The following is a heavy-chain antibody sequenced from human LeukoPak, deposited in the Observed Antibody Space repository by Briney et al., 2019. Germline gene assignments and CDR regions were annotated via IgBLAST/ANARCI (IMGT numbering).Heavy chain of an antibody. J-gene: IGHJ4*02. CDR2: IYYSGST. Sequence: SETLSLTCTVSGGSISSSSYYWGWIPQPPGKGLEWIGSIYYSGSTYYNPSLKSRVTISVDTSKNQFSLKLSSVTAADTAVYYCARVYSGYDFLSFDYWGQGTLVTVSS. CDR1: GGSISSSSYY. D-gene: IGHD5-12*01. V-gene: IGHV4-39*07. CDR3: ARVYSGYDFLSFDY.